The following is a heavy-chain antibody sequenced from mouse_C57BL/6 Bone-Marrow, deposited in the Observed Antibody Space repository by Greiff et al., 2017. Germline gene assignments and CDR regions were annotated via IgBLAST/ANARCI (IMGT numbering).Heavy chain of an antibody. CDR2: IYPRSGNT. CDR3: AIWWFAY. V-gene: IGHV1-81*01. CDR1: GYTFTSYG. D-gene: IGHD1-1*02. J-gene: IGHJ3*01. Sequence: QVQLQQSGAELARPGASVKLSCKASGYTFTSYGISWVKQRTGQGLEWIGEIYPRSGNTYYNEKFKGKATLTADKSSSTAYMELLSLTSEDAAVYFCAIWWFAYWGQGTLVTVSA.